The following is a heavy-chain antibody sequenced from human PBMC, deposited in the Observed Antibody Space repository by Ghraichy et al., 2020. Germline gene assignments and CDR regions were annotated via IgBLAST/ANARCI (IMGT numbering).Heavy chain of an antibody. J-gene: IGHJ3*02. CDR3: ARGEEWELPPPDAFDI. CDR2: IWYDGSNK. CDR1: GFTFSSYG. Sequence: GGSLRLSCAASGFTFSSYGMHWVRQAPGKGLEWVAVIWYDGSNKYYADSVKGRFTISRDNSKNTLYLQMNSLRAEDTAVYYCARGEEWELPPPDAFDIWGQGTMVTVSS. V-gene: IGHV3-33*01. D-gene: IGHD1-26*01.